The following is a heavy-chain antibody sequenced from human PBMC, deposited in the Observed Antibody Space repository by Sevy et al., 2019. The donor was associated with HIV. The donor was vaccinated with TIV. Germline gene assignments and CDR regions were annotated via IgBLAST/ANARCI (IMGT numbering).Heavy chain of an antibody. CDR2: IRYDGSNK. D-gene: IGHD3-9*01. CDR3: AKLPNILTGYYSYDY. CDR1: GFTFSSYG. Sequence: GGSLRLSCAASGFTFSSYGMHWVRQAPGKGLEWVAFIRYDGSNKYYADSVKGRFTISRDNSKNTLYLQMNSLRAEDTAVYYCAKLPNILTGYYSYDYWGQGTLVTVSS. J-gene: IGHJ4*02. V-gene: IGHV3-30*02.